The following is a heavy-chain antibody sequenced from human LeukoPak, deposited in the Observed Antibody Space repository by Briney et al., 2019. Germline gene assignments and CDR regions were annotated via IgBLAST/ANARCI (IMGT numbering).Heavy chain of an antibody. D-gene: IGHD4-17*01. CDR2: ISGSGGST. V-gene: IGHV3-23*01. Sequence: GGSLRLSCAASGFTFSSYAMSWVRQAPGKGLEWVSGISGSGGSTYYADSVKGRFTISRDNSKNTLYLQMNSLRVEDTAVYYCASAGASTVFYYYYSMDVWGKGTTVTVSS. CDR3: ASAGASTVFYYYYSMDV. CDR1: GFTFSSYA. J-gene: IGHJ6*03.